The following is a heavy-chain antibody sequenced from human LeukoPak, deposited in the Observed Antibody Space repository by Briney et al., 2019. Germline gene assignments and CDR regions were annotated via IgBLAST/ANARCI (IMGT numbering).Heavy chain of an antibody. CDR3: ARFGQLVRIVHY. CDR2: IYYSGST. D-gene: IGHD6-6*01. V-gene: IGHV4-39*01. Sequence: SETLSLTCTVSGGSISSSSYYWGWIRQPPGKGLEWIGSIYYSGSTYYNPSLESRVTISVNTSKNQFSLKLSSVTAADTAVYYCARFGQLVRIVHYWGQGTLVTVSS. CDR1: GGSISSSSYY. J-gene: IGHJ4*02.